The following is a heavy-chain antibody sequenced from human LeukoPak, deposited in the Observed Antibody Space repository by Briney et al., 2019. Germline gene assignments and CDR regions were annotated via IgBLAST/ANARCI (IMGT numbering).Heavy chain of an antibody. CDR2: ISGSGRST. Sequence: GGSLRLSCAAFGFTFSSSAMSGVRQAPGKGLEWVSAISGSGRSTYYADSVKGRFTISRDNSKNTLYLQMNSLRAEETAVYYCAKGLIGVPAAIGNWFDPWGQGTLVTVSS. D-gene: IGHD2-2*01. CDR3: AKGLIGVPAAIGNWFDP. V-gene: IGHV3-23*01. J-gene: IGHJ5*02. CDR1: GFTFSSSA.